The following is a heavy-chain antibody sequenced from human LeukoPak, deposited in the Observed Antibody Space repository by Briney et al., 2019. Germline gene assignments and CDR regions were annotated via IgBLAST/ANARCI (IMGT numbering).Heavy chain of an antibody. Sequence: GGSLRLSCAASGFTFSSYWMHWVRQAPGKGLVWVSRINSDGSSTSYADSVEGRFTISRDNAKNTLYLQMNSLRAEDTAVYYCARGSFGDYVSYWGQGTLVTVSS. CDR2: INSDGSST. CDR3: ARGSFGDYVSY. D-gene: IGHD2/OR15-2a*01. V-gene: IGHV3-74*01. J-gene: IGHJ4*02. CDR1: GFTFSSYW.